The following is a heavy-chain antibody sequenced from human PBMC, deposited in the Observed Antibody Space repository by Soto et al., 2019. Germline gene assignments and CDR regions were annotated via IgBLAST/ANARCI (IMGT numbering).Heavy chain of an antibody. V-gene: IGHV3-23*01. J-gene: IGHJ4*02. CDR1: GFTFSRDG. CDR2: ITDNGGST. CDR3: AKERATTTAFDY. D-gene: IGHD4-17*01. Sequence: EVQLLESGGGLVQAGGSLRLPCAASGFTFSRDGMSWVRQAPGKGLEWVSLITDNGGSTYYADSVKGRFTISRDNTKNTLFLQMNSLRAEDTAVYYCAKERATTTAFDYWGQGALVTVSS.